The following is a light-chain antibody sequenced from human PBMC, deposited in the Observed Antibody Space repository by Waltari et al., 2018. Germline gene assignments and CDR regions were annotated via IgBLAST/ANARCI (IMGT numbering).Light chain of an antibody. V-gene: IGKV3-11*01. CDR3: QQRDTWPLA. CDR2: DAS. Sequence: EIVLTQSPATLSLSPGQSAALSCRASQTISTSLAWYQQKPGQPPRLVIYDASNRATDIPARFSGSGSETDFTLTIRSLEAEDFAVYYCQQRDTWPLAFGGGTTVEIK. CDR1: QTISTS. J-gene: IGKJ4*01.